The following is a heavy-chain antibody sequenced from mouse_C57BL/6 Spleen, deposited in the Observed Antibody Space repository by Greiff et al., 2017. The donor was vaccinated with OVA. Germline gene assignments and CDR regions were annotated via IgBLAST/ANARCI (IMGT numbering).Heavy chain of an antibody. V-gene: IGHV5-4*03. CDR3: ARGQDLYYGYDVGAWFAY. J-gene: IGHJ3*01. D-gene: IGHD2-2*01. Sequence: EVMLVESGGGLVKPGGSLKLSCAASGFTFSSYAMSWVRQTPEKRLEWVATISDGGSYTYYPDNVKGRFTISRDNAKNNRYLQMSHLKSEDTAMYYCARGQDLYYGYDVGAWFAYWGQGTLVTVSA. CDR2: ISDGGSYT. CDR1: GFTFSSYA.